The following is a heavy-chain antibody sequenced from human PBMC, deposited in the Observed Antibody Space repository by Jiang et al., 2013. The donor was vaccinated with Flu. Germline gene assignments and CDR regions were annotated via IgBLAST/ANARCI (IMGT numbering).Heavy chain of an antibody. Sequence: SGAEVKKPGASVKVSCKASGYTFTSYGISWVRQAPGQGLEWMGWISAYNGNTSYAQKVQGRVTMTTDTSTKTAYMEMRSLRSDDTAVYYCARTPHFYDSSGDSYFDLWGRGTLVTVSS. CDR2: ISAYNGNT. D-gene: IGHD3-22*01. V-gene: IGHV1-18*01. CDR3: ARTPHFYDSSGDSYFDL. J-gene: IGHJ2*01. CDR1: GYTFTSYG.